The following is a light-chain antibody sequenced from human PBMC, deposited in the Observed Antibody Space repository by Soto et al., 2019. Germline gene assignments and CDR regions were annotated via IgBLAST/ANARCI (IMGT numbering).Light chain of an antibody. Sequence: EIVLTQSPGTLSLSPGERATLSCRASQSVTAGYFAWYQQKPGQAPRLLIYETSSRTTGTPDRFSGSGSGTDFTLTISRLENEDFEVYYCQQYGHSPTFGPGTKVDIK. CDR3: QQYGHSPT. J-gene: IGKJ1*01. CDR2: ETS. V-gene: IGKV3-20*01. CDR1: QSVTAGY.